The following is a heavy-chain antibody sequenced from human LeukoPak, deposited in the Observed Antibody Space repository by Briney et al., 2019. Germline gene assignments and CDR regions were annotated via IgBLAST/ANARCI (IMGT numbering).Heavy chain of an antibody. Sequence: SETLSLTCAVYGGSFSGYYWSWIRQPPGKGLEWIGEINHSGSTNYNPSLKSRVTVSVDTSKNQFSLKLSSVTAADTAVYYCARVWLNFDYWGQGTLVTVSS. CDR3: ARVWLNFDY. D-gene: IGHD5-18*01. J-gene: IGHJ4*02. V-gene: IGHV4-34*01. CDR1: GGSFSGYY. CDR2: INHSGST.